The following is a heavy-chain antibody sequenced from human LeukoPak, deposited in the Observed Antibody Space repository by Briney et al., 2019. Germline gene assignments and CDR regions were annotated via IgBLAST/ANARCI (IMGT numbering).Heavy chain of an antibody. CDR1: GYTFTGYY. D-gene: IGHD2-2*01. CDR2: INPSGGST. CDR3: ARATIQTTAAAAPDP. J-gene: IGHJ5*02. V-gene: IGHV1-46*01. Sequence: ASVKVSCKASGYTFTGYYMHWVRQAPGQGLEWMGIINPSGGSTSYAQKFQGRVTMTRDTSTSTVYMELSSLRSEDTAVYYCARATIQTTAAAAPDPWGQGTLVTVSS.